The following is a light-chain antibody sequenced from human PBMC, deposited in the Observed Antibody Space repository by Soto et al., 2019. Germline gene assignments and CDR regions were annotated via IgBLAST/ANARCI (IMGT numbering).Light chain of an antibody. CDR2: DVT. V-gene: IGLV2-11*01. J-gene: IGLJ1*01. CDR3: CSFAGTYTYV. Sequence: QSALAQPRSVSGSPGQSVTISCTGTRSDVGAYNYVSWYQQHPGKAPKIMIYDVTKRPSGVPDRFSGSKSGSTASLTISGLQADDEADYYCCSFAGTYTYVFGTGTKVTVL. CDR1: RSDVGAYNY.